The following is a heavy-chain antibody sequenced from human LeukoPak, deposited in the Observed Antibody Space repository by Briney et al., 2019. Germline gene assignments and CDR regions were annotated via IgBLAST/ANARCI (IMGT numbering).Heavy chain of an antibody. CDR2: IYYSGST. Sequence: SETLSLTCTVSGGSISSSSYYWGWIRQPPGKGLEWIGSIYYSGSTYYNPSLKSRVTISVDTSKNQFSLKLSSVTAADTAVYYCARPAGSGYRDYWGQGTLVTVSS. CDR3: ARPAGSGYRDY. CDR1: GGSISSSSYY. V-gene: IGHV4-39*01. D-gene: IGHD3-22*01. J-gene: IGHJ4*02.